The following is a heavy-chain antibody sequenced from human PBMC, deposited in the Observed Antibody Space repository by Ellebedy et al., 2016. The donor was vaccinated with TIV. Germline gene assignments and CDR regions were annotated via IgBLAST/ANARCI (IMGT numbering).Heavy chain of an antibody. CDR2: ISNSGGST. CDR1: GFTFSTYA. V-gene: IGHV3-23*01. Sequence: GGSLRLXXAASGFTFSTYAMSWVRQAPGKGLEWVSTISNSGGSTYYADSVKGRFTISRDNAKNSLYLQMNSLRDEDTAVYYCARGVPAAMYFDYWGQGTLVTVSS. D-gene: IGHD2-2*01. CDR3: ARGVPAAMYFDY. J-gene: IGHJ4*02.